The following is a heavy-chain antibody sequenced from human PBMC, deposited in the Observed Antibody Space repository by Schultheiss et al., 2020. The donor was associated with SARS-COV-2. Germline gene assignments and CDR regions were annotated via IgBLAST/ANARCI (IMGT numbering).Heavy chain of an antibody. CDR2: IYTSGST. J-gene: IGHJ4*02. Sequence: SQTLSLTCTVSGGSISSYYWSWIRQPAGKGLEWIGRIYTSGSTNYNPSLKSRVTMSVDTSKNQFSLNLSSVTAADTAVYYCARDDGAVAGYGFDYWGQGTLVTVSS. D-gene: IGHD6-19*01. V-gene: IGHV4-4*07. CDR3: ARDDGAVAGYGFDY. CDR1: GGSISSYY.